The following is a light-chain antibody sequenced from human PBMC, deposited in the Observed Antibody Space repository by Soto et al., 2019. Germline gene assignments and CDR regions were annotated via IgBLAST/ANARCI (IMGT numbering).Light chain of an antibody. Sequence: DIEMSQSPSSLSASVGDRVTITCRASQSLNRWLAWYQQKPGKAPKLLIYAASTLQSGVPSRFSGSGSGTDFTLTISSLQPEDVATYYCQKYNSAPSITFGQGTRLEIK. V-gene: IGKV1-27*01. J-gene: IGKJ5*01. CDR2: AAS. CDR3: QKYNSAPSIT. CDR1: QSLNRW.